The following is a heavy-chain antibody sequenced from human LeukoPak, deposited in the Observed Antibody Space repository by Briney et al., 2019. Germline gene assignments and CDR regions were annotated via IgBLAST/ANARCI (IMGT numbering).Heavy chain of an antibody. J-gene: IGHJ4*02. V-gene: IGHV1-2*06. CDR2: INPNSGGT. D-gene: IGHD6-19*01. Sequence: GASVKVSCKASGYTFTGYYMHWVRQAPGQGLEWMGRINPNSGGTNYAQKFQGRVTMTRDTSISTAYMELSRLRPDDTAVYYCARVGSSGWYVHPTLDYWGQGTLVTVSS. CDR1: GYTFTGYY. CDR3: ARVGSSGWYVHPTLDY.